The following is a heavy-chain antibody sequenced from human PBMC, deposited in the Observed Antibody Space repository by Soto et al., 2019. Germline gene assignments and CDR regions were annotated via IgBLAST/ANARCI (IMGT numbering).Heavy chain of an antibody. D-gene: IGHD2-21*02. CDR1: GGTFSSYA. CDR3: ARGKCGGDSNPSYCYYYGMDV. Sequence: QVQLVQSGAEVKKPGSSVKVSCKASGGTFSSYAISWVRQAPGQGLEWMGGIIPIFGTANYAQKFQGRVTITADKSTSTAYMELSSLRSEDTAVYYCARGKCGGDSNPSYCYYYGMDVWGQGTTVTVSS. CDR2: IIPIFGTA. J-gene: IGHJ6*02. V-gene: IGHV1-69*06.